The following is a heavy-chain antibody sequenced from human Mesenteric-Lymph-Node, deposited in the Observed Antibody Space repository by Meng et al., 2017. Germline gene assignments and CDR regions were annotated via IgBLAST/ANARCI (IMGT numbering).Heavy chain of an antibody. D-gene: IGHD6-19*01. Sequence: EVRLLESGGGLVQPGGSLRLSCEVSGFIFSDYAMSWVRQAPGKGLEWVAPISGTGGNTYYADSVKGRFTVSRDNPKNTLYLQMNSLRVDDTAVYYCAKMEPGWYVKTWGQGTLVTVSS. J-gene: IGHJ5*02. CDR3: AKMEPGWYVKT. CDR1: GFIFSDYA. CDR2: ISGTGGNT. V-gene: IGHV3-23*01.